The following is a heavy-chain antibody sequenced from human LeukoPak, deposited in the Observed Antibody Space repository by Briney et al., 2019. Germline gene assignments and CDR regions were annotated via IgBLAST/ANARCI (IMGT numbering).Heavy chain of an antibody. CDR3: TRGGYNTYYYYYYGMDV. D-gene: IGHD5-24*01. CDR2: MNPNSGNT. J-gene: IGHJ6*02. CDR1: GYTFTSYD. V-gene: IGHV1-8*01. Sequence: ASVKVSCKASGYTFTSYDINWVRQATGQGLEWMGWMNPNSGNTGYAQEFQGRVTMTRNTSISTAYMELSSLRSEDTAVYYCTRGGYNTYYYYYYGMDVWGQGTTVTVSS.